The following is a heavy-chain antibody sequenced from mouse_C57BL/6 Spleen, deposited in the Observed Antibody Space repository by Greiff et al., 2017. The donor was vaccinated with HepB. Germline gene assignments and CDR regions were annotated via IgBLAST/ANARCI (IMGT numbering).Heavy chain of an antibody. D-gene: IGHD2-14*01. CDR1: GYAFSSYW. J-gene: IGHJ1*03. CDR3: ARSGEYDPNWYFDV. Sequence: QVQLQQSGAELVKPGASVKISCKASGYAFSSYWMNWVKQRPGKGLEWIGQIYPGDGDTNYNGKFKGKATLTADKSSSTAYMQLSSLTSEDSAVYFCARSGEYDPNWYFDVWGTGTTVTVSS. V-gene: IGHV1-80*01. CDR2: IYPGDGDT.